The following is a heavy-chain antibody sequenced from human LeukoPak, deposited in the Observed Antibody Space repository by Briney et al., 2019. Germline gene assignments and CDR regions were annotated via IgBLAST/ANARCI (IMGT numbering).Heavy chain of an antibody. CDR2: MNPNSGNT. V-gene: IGHV1-8*01. CDR1: GYTFTSYD. J-gene: IGHJ6*02. D-gene: IGHD3-22*01. CDR3: ATPQITMIQNYGMDV. Sequence: GASVKVSCKASGYTFTSYDINWVRQATGQGLEWMGWMNPNSGNTGYAQKFQGRVTMTRNTSISTAYMELSSLRSEDTAVYYCATPQITMIQNYGMDVWGQGITVTVSS.